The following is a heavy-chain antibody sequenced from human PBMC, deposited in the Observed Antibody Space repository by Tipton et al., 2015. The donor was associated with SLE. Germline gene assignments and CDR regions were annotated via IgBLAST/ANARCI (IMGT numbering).Heavy chain of an antibody. CDR2: ISYDGSNK. CDR1: GFTFSTYS. V-gene: IGHV3-30*14. D-gene: IGHD3-3*01. CDR3: ARRDFTNCYDY. Sequence: SLRLSCAASGFTFSTYSIHWVRQAPGKGLEWVAVISYDGSNKYYADSVKGRFTISRDNSRNTVYLQMGSLRAEDTALYYCARRDFTNCYDYWGQGTVVTVSS. J-gene: IGHJ4*02.